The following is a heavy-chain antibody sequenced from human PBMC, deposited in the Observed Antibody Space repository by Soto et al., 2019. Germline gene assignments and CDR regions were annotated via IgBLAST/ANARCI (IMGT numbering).Heavy chain of an antibody. J-gene: IGHJ4*02. CDR3: ARDYGDYPPSDY. V-gene: IGHV3-74*01. CDR1: GFTFSSYW. D-gene: IGHD4-17*01. CDR2: INSDGSST. Sequence: EVQLVESGGGLVQPGGSLRLSCAASGFTFSSYWMHWVRQAPGKGLVWVSRINSDGSSTSYADSVKGPFTISRDNAKNALYLQMNSLRAEDTAVYYCARDYGDYPPSDYWGQGTLVTVSS.